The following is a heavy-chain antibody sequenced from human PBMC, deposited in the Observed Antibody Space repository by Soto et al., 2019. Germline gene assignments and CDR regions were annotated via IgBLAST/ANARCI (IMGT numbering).Heavy chain of an antibody. CDR2: IYYSGST. CDR1: GGSISSYY. Sequence: SETXSLTCTVSGGSISSYYWSWIRQPPGKGLEWIGYIYYSGSTNYNPSLKSRVTISVDTSKNQSSLKLSSVTAADTAVYYCERQTGGMYQLPASHKYYFDYWGQGTLVTVSS. V-gene: IGHV4-59*08. D-gene: IGHD2-2*01. J-gene: IGHJ4*02. CDR3: ERQTGGMYQLPASHKYYFDY.